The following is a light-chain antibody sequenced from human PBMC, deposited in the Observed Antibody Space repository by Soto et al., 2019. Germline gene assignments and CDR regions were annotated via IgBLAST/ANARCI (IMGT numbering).Light chain of an antibody. J-gene: IGLJ2*01. V-gene: IGLV2-14*01. CDR1: NSDVGGYNY. CDR3: ASYTSNRVI. CDR2: EVS. Sequence: QSALTQPASVSGSPGQSITISCTGTNSDVGGYNYVSWYQHHPGKAPKLMIYEVSSRPSGVSNRFSGSKSGNTASLTISGLQAEDEADYYCASYTSNRVIFGGGTQLTVL.